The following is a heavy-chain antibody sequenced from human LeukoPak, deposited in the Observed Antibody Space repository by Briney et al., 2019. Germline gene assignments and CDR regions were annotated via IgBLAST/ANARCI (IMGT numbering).Heavy chain of an antibody. D-gene: IGHD2-2*01. J-gene: IGHJ5*02. CDR2: IYYRGTT. CDR3: TRNLGHCSSTDCYPYFDP. Sequence: PSETLSLTCAVYGGSFSGYYWSWIRQPPGKGLEWIGYIYYRGTTNYNPSLKSRVTMVVDTSKNQFSLKLSSVTAADTAVYYCTRNLGHCSSTDCYPYFDPWGQGTLVTVSS. CDR1: GGSFSGYY. V-gene: IGHV4-59*01.